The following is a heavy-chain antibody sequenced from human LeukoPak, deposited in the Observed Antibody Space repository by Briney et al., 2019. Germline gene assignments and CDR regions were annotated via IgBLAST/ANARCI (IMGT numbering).Heavy chain of an antibody. D-gene: IGHD4-11*01. CDR1: GGSIRSSYYY. J-gene: IGHJ4*02. Sequence: SETLSLTCTVSGGSIRSSYYYWGWIRQPPGKGLEWIGSIYDSGSTYYNPSLKSRVTISVDTSKNQFSLKLSSVTAADTAVYYCARGPTVPSAYFDYWGQGTLVTVSS. V-gene: IGHV4-39*07. CDR3: ARGPTVPSAYFDY. CDR2: IYDSGST.